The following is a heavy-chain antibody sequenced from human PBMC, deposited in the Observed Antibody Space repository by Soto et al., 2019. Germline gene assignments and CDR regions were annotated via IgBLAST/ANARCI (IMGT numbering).Heavy chain of an antibody. Sequence: GGSLRLSCAASGFTFSSYAMSWVRQAPGKGLEWVSAISGSGGSTYYADSVKGRFTISRDNAKNSLYLQMNSLRAEDTAVYYCARDSSEIIAARTEWFDPWGQGTLVTLSS. D-gene: IGHD6-6*01. CDR1: GFTFSSYA. CDR3: ARDSSEIIAARTEWFDP. J-gene: IGHJ5*02. CDR2: ISGSGGST. V-gene: IGHV3-23*01.